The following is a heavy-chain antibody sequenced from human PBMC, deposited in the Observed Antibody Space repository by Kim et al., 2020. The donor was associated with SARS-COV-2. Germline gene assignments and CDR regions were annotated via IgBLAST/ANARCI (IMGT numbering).Heavy chain of an antibody. CDR3: ARVRRVSSGWMNWFDP. Sequence: GGSLRLSSAASGFTFSDYYMSWIRQAPGKGLEWVSYISSSGSTIYYADSVKGRFTISRDNAKNSLYLQMNSLRAEDTAVYYCARVRRVSSGWMNWFDPWGQGTLVTVSS. V-gene: IGHV3-11*01. D-gene: IGHD6-19*01. J-gene: IGHJ5*02. CDR2: ISSSGSTI. CDR1: GFTFSDYY.